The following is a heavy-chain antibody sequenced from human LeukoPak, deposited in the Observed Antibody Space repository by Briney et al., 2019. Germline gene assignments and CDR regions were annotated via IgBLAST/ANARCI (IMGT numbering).Heavy chain of an antibody. D-gene: IGHD1-26*01. CDR2: MYYSGST. CDR1: SGSIRSSSYY. J-gene: IGHJ5*02. Sequence: PSETLSLTCTVSSGSIRSSSYYWGWIRQPPGKGLEWIASMYYSGSTYYNPSLKSRVTISIDTSKKQFSPKLSSVTAADTAVYYCARSRGSYYNTVDWFDPWGQGTLVTVSS. CDR3: ARSRGSYYNTVDWFDP. V-gene: IGHV4-39*01.